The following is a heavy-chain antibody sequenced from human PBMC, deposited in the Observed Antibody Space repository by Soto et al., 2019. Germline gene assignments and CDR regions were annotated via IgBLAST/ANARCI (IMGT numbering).Heavy chain of an antibody. D-gene: IGHD5-12*01. J-gene: IGHJ6*02. CDR2: INHSGST. Sequence: SETLSLTCAVYGGSFSGYYWSWIRQPPGKGLEWIGEINHSGSTNYNPSLKSRVTISVDTSKNQFSPKLSSVTAADTAVYYCARATIGGGYDYGDYEGMDVCGQGTTVTVSS. V-gene: IGHV4-34*01. CDR3: ARATIGGGYDYGDYEGMDV. CDR1: GGSFSGYY.